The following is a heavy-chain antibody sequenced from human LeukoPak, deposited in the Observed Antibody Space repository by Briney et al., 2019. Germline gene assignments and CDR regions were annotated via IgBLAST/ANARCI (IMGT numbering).Heavy chain of an antibody. CDR2: IIPIFGTA. J-gene: IGHJ6*04. V-gene: IGHV1-69*13. CDR3: ARDSGAAHGMDV. D-gene: IGHD3-10*01. Sequence: SVKVSCKASGGTFSSYAISWVRQAPGQGLEWMGGIIPIFGTANYAQKFQGRVTITADESTSTAYMELSSLRSEDTAVYYCARDSGAAHGMDVWGKGTTVTVSA. CDR1: GGTFSSYA.